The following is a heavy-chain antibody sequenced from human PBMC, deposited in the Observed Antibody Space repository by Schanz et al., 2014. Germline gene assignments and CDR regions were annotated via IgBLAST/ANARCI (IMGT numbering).Heavy chain of an antibody. Sequence: QLVESGGGVVQPGRSLRLSCAGSGVTFADYYMTWIRQAPGKGLEWISYVSSYDTTVSYADSVKGRFTISRDNAKNSVYLQMNSLRVEDTAVYYCARYGFRKFGVVYGLAVWGQGTTVTVS. CDR3: ARYGFRKFGVVYGLAV. CDR1: GVTFADYY. J-gene: IGHJ6*02. D-gene: IGHD3-3*01. V-gene: IGHV3-11*01. CDR2: VSSYDTTV.